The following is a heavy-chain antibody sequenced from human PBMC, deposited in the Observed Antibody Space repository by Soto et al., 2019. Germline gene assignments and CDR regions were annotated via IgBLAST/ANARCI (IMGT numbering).Heavy chain of an antibody. CDR2: MNPGSGDT. J-gene: IGHJ5*02. V-gene: IGHV1-8*01. CDR1: GYSFTNND. D-gene: IGHD3-16*01. Sequence: ASVKVSCRAYGYSFTNNDVSGVRQATGQGLEWMGWMNPGSGDTGYAQKFQGRVTMTRDISIATAYMELSSLRSDDTAIYYCARMETFGSLNWFDPWGQGTLVTVSS. CDR3: ARMETFGSLNWFDP.